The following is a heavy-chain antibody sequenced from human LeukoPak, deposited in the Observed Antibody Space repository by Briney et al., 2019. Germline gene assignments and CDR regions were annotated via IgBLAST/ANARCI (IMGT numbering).Heavy chain of an antibody. D-gene: IGHD4-17*01. V-gene: IGHV3-9*01. CDR2: ISWNSGSI. CDR3: AKDTATVTNYFDY. Sequence: AGGSLRLSCAASGFTFDDYAMHWVRQAPGKGLEWVSGISWNSGSIGYADSVKGRFTIARDNAKDSLYLQMNSLRAEDTALYYCAKDTATVTNYFDYWGQGTLVTVSS. J-gene: IGHJ4*02. CDR1: GFTFDDYA.